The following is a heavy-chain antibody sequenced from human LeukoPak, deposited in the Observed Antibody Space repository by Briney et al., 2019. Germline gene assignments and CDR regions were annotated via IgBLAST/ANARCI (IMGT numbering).Heavy chain of an antibody. CDR1: GFTFSSYA. V-gene: IGHV3-23*01. J-gene: IGHJ4*02. CDR2: LSGSGGST. Sequence: TGGSLRLSCAASGFTFSSYAMSWVRQAPGKGLEWVSALSGSGGSTYYADSVKGRFTISRDNSRNTLYLQMSSLRAEDTAVYYCAKDHRSGGSCYSDYWGQGTLVTVSS. CDR3: AKDHRSGGSCYSDY. D-gene: IGHD2-15*01.